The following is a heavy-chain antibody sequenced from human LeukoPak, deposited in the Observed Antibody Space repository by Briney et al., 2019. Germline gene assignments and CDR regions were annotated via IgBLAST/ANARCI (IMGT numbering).Heavy chain of an antibody. Sequence: RASETLSLTCTVSGGSISTSNYYWGWIRQPPGKGPEWIGEIYHSGSTNYNPSLKSRVTISVDTSKNQFSLKLSSVTAADTAVYYCARVLGYRLYYYYYYMDVWGKGTTVTVSS. J-gene: IGHJ6*03. CDR2: IYHSGST. V-gene: IGHV4-39*07. CDR3: ARVLGYRLYYYYYYMDV. CDR1: GGSISTSNYY. D-gene: IGHD5-12*01.